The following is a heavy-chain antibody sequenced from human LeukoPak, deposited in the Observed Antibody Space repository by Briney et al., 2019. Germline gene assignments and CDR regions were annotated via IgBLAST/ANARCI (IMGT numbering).Heavy chain of an antibody. CDR1: RFTFDDYA. CDR3: AKDSSPYYYDSSGPDY. Sequence: GGSLRLSCAASRFTFDDYAMHWVRQAPGKGLEWVSGISWNSGSIGYADSVKGRFTISRDNAKNSLYLQMNSLRAEDTALYYCAKDSSPYYYDSSGPDYWGQGTLVTVSS. D-gene: IGHD3-22*01. CDR2: ISWNSGSI. J-gene: IGHJ4*02. V-gene: IGHV3-9*01.